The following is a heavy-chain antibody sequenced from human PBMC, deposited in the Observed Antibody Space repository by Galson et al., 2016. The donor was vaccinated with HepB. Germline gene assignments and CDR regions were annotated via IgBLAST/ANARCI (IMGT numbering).Heavy chain of an antibody. CDR3: ARVGRCDPRWFDP. CDR2: IYYRGGT. Sequence: TLSLTCTVSAGSISSGGYYWSWIRQHPGKGLEWIGYIYYRGGTYHNPSLKSPVTITLHTSKNQFSLTLRSVTAADTAVYSCARVGRCDPRWFDPWGQGTLVTVSS. CDR1: AGSISSGGYY. J-gene: IGHJ5*02. V-gene: IGHV4-31*01. D-gene: IGHD1-26*01.